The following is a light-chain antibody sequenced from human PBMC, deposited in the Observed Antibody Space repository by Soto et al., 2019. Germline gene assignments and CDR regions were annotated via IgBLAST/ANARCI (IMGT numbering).Light chain of an antibody. CDR2: DDS. Sequence: SYVLTQPPSVSVAPGQTARITCGGNNIGSKTVHWCQQKPGQAPVLVVYDDSDRPSGIPERFSGSNSGTTATLTISGVEAEDEDDYYCQVWDSSSGHRYVFGTGTKLTVL. CDR3: QVWDSSSGHRYV. CDR1: NIGSKT. J-gene: IGLJ1*01. V-gene: IGLV3-21*02.